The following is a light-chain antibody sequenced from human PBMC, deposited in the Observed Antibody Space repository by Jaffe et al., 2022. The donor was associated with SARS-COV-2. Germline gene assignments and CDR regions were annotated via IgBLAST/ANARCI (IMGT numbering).Light chain of an antibody. Sequence: QSVVTQAPSASGTPGQRVTISCSGTSSNIGSRYVYWYQQLPGTAPKLLIYKNNQRPSGVPDRFSGSKSGTSASLAISGLRSEDEADYYCAAWDDNLSGWVFGGGTKLTVL. V-gene: IGLV1-47*01. CDR3: AAWDDNLSGWV. CDR1: SSNIGSRY. J-gene: IGLJ3*02. CDR2: KNN.